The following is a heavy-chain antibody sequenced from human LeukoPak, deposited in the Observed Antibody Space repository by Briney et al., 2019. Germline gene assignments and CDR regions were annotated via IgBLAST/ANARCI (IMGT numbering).Heavy chain of an antibody. J-gene: IGHJ3*02. CDR3: ELTGTTRVSAFDI. CDR2: IVVSSGNT. D-gene: IGHD1-7*01. Sequence: ASVKVSCKASGFTFTSSAVQWVRQARGQRLEWIGWIVVSSGNTNYAQKFQERVTITRDMSTSTAYMELSSLRSEDTAVYYCELTGTTRVSAFDIWGQGTMVTVSS. V-gene: IGHV1-58*01. CDR1: GFTFTSSA.